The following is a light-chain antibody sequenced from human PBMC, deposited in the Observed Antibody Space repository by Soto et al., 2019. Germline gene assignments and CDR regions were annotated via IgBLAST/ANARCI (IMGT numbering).Light chain of an antibody. Sequence: QSALTQPPSSSGSPGQSVAISCTGTSSDVCAYNYVSWYQQYPGKAPKPMIYEVTKRPSGVPDRFSGSNSGNTASLTVYGLQAEFESDYYCTSYVGNDIWVFGGGTKVTVL. J-gene: IGLJ3*02. V-gene: IGLV2-8*01. CDR1: SSDVCAYNY. CDR2: EVT. CDR3: TSYVGNDIWV.